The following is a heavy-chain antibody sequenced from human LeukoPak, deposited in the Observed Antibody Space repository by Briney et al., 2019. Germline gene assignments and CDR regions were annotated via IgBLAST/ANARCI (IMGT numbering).Heavy chain of an antibody. Sequence: ASVKVSCKASGYTFTSYGSRWVRQAPGQGLEWMGSISPYNGNTKYTERLQGRVIMTTDTSTRTAYMELRSLRSDDTAVFYCARDQDDYTWGSYRPYFDSWRQGTLVTVSS. CDR2: ISPYNGNT. CDR3: ARDQDDYTWGSYRPYFDS. J-gene: IGHJ4*02. D-gene: IGHD3-16*02. CDR1: GYTFTSYG. V-gene: IGHV1-18*04.